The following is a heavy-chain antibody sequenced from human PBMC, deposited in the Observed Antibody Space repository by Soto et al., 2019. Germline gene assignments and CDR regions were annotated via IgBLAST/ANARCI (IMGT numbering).Heavy chain of an antibody. V-gene: IGHV3-23*01. CDR2: ISGSGGST. J-gene: IGHJ4*02. Sequence: GGSLRLSCAASGFTFSSYAMSWVRQSPGKGLEWVSAISGSGGSTYYADSVKGRFTISRDNSKNTLYLQMNSLRAEDTAVYYCAKDWATYYYDSSGFDYWGQGTLVTVSS. CDR1: GFTFSSYA. D-gene: IGHD3-22*01. CDR3: AKDWATYYYDSSGFDY.